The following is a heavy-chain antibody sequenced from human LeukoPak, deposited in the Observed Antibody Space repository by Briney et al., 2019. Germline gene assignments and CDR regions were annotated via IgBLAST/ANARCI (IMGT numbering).Heavy chain of an antibody. J-gene: IGHJ4*02. CDR2: IYTNGNT. CDR3: ARHLPYCGGDCYSGGYFDY. Sequence: TSQTLSLTCTVSGGSLSSGGYYWSWIRQPAGKGLEWIGRIYTNGNTNYNPSLKSRVTISVDTSKNQFSLKLSSVTAADTAVYYCARHLPYCGGDCYSGGYFDYWGQGTLVTVSS. D-gene: IGHD2-21*01. CDR1: GGSLSSGGYY. V-gene: IGHV4-61*02.